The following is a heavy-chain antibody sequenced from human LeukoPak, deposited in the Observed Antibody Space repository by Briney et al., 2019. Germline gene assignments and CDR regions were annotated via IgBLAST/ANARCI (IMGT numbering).Heavy chain of an antibody. D-gene: IGHD5/OR15-5a*01. CDR1: GFSFTNYA. CDR3: ASVYDY. CDR2: IWYDGSNK. V-gene: IGHV3-33*08. J-gene: IGHJ4*02. Sequence: EGSLRLSCTGSGFSFTNYAMHWVRQAPGKGLEWVAVIWYDGSNKYYADSVKGRFTISRDNSKNTLYLQMNSLRAEDTAVYYCASVYDYWGQGTLVTVSS.